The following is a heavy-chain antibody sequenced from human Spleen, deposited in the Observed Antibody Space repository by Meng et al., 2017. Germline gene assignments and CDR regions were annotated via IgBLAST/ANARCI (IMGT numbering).Heavy chain of an antibody. CDR1: GGSFSNYY. CDR2: IHHSGST. V-gene: IGHV4-34*01. CDR3: ASLSTSWSGADY. J-gene: IGHJ4*02. Sequence: QPQLQQWGAGLLKPSETLSLTCAVYGGSFSNYYWSWIRQPPGKGLEWMGEIHHSGSTNYNPSPKSRVTISVDTSKIQFSLKLSSVTAADTAVYYCASLSTSWSGADYWGQGTLVTVSS. D-gene: IGHD6-13*01.